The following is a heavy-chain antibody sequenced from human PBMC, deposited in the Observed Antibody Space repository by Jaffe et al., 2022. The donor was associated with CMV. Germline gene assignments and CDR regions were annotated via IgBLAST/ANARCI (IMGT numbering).Heavy chain of an antibody. CDR2: ISYDGRNK. Sequence: QVQLVESGGGVVQPGRSLRLSCAASRFTFGSYGMHWVRQAPGKGLEWVAVISYDGRNKYYADSVKGRFTISRDNSKNTLFLQMNSLRTEDTAVYYCAKDHAFYDFWSAYFPDDWGQGTLVTVSS. D-gene: IGHD3-3*01. V-gene: IGHV3-30*18. CDR1: RFTFGSYG. J-gene: IGHJ4*02. CDR3: AKDHAFYDFWSAYFPDD.